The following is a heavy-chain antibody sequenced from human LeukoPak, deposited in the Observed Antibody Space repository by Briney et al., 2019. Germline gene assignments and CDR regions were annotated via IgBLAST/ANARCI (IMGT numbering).Heavy chain of an antibody. CDR3: ARDVGSGYCSSTSCYAFDI. V-gene: IGHV4-59*12. CDR1: GGSISSYY. Sequence: SETLSLTCTVSGGSISSYYWSWIRQPPGKGLEWIGYIYYSGSTNYNPSLKSRVTISVDRSKNQFSLKLSSVTAADTAVYYCARDVGSGYCSSTSCYAFDIWGQGTMVTVSS. J-gene: IGHJ3*02. D-gene: IGHD2-2*01. CDR2: IYYSGST.